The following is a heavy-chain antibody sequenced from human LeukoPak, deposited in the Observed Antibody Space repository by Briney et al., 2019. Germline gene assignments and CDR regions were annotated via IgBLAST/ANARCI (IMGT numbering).Heavy chain of an antibody. J-gene: IGHJ5*02. D-gene: IGHD6-19*01. V-gene: IGHV3-33*01. CDR3: ARDKYSSGWRNSNWFDP. Sequence: GGSPRLSCAASGFTFNSYGMHWVRQAPGKGLEWVAVIWYDGSNKYYADSVKGRFTISRDNSKNTLYLQMNSLRAEDTAVYYCARDKYSSGWRNSNWFDPWGQGTLVTVSS. CDR1: GFTFNSYG. CDR2: IWYDGSNK.